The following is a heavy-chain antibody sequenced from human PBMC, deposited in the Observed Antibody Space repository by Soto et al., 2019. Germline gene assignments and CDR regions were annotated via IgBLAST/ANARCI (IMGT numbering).Heavy chain of an antibody. J-gene: IGHJ4*02. CDR2: INPDSGVT. CDR1: GYTLTGYY. CDR3: ARQRYSYGDTRSSYYFDY. Sequence: QVQLVQSGAEVRKPGASVKVSCKASGYTLTGYYLHWVRQAPGQGLEWMGWINPDSGVTNYAQKFQGRATMPRYTSINTAYMELNRMRSDDAAVYYCARQRYSYGDTRSSYYFDYWGQGTLLTVST. D-gene: IGHD5-18*01. V-gene: IGHV1-2*02.